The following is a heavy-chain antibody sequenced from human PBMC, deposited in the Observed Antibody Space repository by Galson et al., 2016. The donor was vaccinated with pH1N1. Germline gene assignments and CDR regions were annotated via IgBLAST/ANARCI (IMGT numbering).Heavy chain of an antibody. CDR3: AKAPYYYDSSGYSFDY. Sequence: SLRLSCAASGFTFDDYAMHWVRQAPGKSLEWVSGISWNSGSIGYADSVKGRFTISRDNAKNSLYLQMNSLRAEDTALYYCAKAPYYYDSSGYSFDYWGQGTLVTVSS. D-gene: IGHD3-22*01. V-gene: IGHV3-9*01. J-gene: IGHJ4*02. CDR2: ISWNSGSI. CDR1: GFTFDDYA.